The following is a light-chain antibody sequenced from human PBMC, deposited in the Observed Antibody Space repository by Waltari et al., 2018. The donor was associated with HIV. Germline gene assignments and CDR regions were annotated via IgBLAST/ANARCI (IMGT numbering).Light chain of an antibody. CDR3: NSYRSSTTPCV. Sequence: QSALTQPASVSGSPGQSITISCTGTSSDFGGHNYVSWYQQHPGKAPKLLIYEVSNRPSGVSNRFSGSKSGNTASMTISGLQAEDEADYYCNSYRSSTTPCVFGTGTKVTVL. CDR2: EVS. V-gene: IGLV2-14*01. CDR1: SSDFGGHNY. J-gene: IGLJ1*01.